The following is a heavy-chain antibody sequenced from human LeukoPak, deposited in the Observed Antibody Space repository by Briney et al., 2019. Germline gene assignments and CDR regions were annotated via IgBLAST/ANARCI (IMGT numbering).Heavy chain of an antibody. CDR2: INPNSGGT. CDR1: GYTFTSYG. Sequence: ASVKVSCKASGYTFTSYGISWVRQAPGQGPEWMGWINPNSGGTNYAQKFQGRVTMTRDTSISTAYMELSRLRSDDTAVYYCARDPAYYYDSSGYYPFDYWGQGTLVTVSS. D-gene: IGHD3-22*01. CDR3: ARDPAYYYDSSGYYPFDY. V-gene: IGHV1-2*02. J-gene: IGHJ4*02.